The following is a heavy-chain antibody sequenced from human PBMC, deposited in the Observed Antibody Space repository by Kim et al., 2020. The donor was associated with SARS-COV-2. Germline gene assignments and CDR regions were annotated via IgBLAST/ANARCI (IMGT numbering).Heavy chain of an antibody. CDR3: ASLAAAGLDY. Sequence: GGSLRLSCAASGFTFSSYAMHWVRQPPGKGLEWVAVISYEGSNKYYADSVKARFTTARDNSKNTLYLQMKSLRAEDTVVYYCASLAAAGLDYWGQGTLVTVSS. CDR2: ISYEGSNK. J-gene: IGHJ4*02. V-gene: IGHV3-30*04. D-gene: IGHD6-13*01. CDR1: GFTFSSYA.